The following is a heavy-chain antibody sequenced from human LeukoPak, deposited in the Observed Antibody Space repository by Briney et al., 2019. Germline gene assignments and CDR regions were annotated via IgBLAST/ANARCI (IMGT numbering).Heavy chain of an antibody. CDR3: AKDGGGSGWPDHYFDY. V-gene: IGHV3-23*01. D-gene: IGHD6-19*01. J-gene: IGHJ4*02. CDR2: ISGSGGST. Sequence: QPGGSLRLSCAASGFTFSSYAMSWVRQAPGKGLEWASAISGSGGSTYYADSVKGRFTISRDNSKNTLYLQMNSLRAEDTAVYYCAKDGGGSGWPDHYFDYWGQGTLVTVSS. CDR1: GFTFSSYA.